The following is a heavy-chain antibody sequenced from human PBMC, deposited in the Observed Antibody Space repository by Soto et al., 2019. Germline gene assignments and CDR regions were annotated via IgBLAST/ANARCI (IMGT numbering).Heavy chain of an antibody. J-gene: IGHJ3*01. CDR3: ARYDAFKAFDL. V-gene: IGHV3-21*01. D-gene: IGHD1-1*01. CDR1: GFTFNSYS. Sequence: GALRLSCAASGFTFNSYSVNWVRQAPGKGLEWVASISSGSVYIDFADSVKGRFTISRDDVTNSVSLQMDSLRVEDTGIYYCARYDAFKAFDLWGQGTMVTVSS. CDR2: ISSGSVYI.